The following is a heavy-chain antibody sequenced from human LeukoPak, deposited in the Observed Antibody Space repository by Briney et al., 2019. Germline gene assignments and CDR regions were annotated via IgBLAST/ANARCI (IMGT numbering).Heavy chain of an antibody. CDR1: GGTFSSYA. CDR3: ARAYGSGRFRVWFDP. Sequence: SVKVSCTASGGTFSSYAISWVRQAPGQGLEWMGGIIPIFGTANYAQKSQGRVTITADKSTSTAYMELSSLRSEDTAVYYCARAYGSGRFRVWFDPWGQGTLVTVSS. J-gene: IGHJ5*02. D-gene: IGHD3-10*01. CDR2: IIPIFGTA. V-gene: IGHV1-69*06.